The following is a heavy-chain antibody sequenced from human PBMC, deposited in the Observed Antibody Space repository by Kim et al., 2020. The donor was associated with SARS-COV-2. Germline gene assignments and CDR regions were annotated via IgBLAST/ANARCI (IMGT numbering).Heavy chain of an antibody. V-gene: IGHV4-34*01. J-gene: IGHJ6*02. Sequence: SETLSLTCAVYGGSFSGYYWSWIRQPPWKGLEWIGEINHSGSTNYNPSLKSRVTISVDTSKNQFSLKLSSVTAADTAVYYCARVTGEAEDTRVIYYYYYYGMDVWGQGTTVTVSS. CDR1: GGSFSGYY. CDR2: INHSGST. CDR3: ARVTGEAEDTRVIYYYYYYGMDV.